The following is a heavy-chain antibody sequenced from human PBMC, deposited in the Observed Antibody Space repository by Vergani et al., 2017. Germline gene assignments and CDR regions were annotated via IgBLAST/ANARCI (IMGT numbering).Heavy chain of an antibody. Sequence: EVQLLESGGGLVQPGGSLRLSCAASGFTFSSYAMSWVRQAPGKGLEWVSAISGSGGSTYYADSVKGRLTISRDNSKNPLYLQMNSLRAEDTAVYYCAKSPLWFGELSWGQGTLVTVSS. D-gene: IGHD3-10*01. V-gene: IGHV3-23*01. CDR1: GFTFSSYA. CDR3: AKSPLWFGELS. J-gene: IGHJ5*02. CDR2: ISGSGGST.